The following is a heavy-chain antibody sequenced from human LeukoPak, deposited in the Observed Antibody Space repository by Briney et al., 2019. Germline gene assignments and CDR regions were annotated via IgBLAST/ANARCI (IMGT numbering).Heavy chain of an antibody. CDR1: GLTFSNHA. J-gene: IGHJ4*02. CDR3: VSMVRGIGY. V-gene: IGHV3-30*02. D-gene: IGHD3-10*01. CDR2: VWYDGNRK. Sequence: GGSLRLSCAASGLTFSNHAMHWVRQAPGKGLEWVTLVWYDGNRKYYADSVKGRFTISRDNSKNSVYLQLNSLRPEDTAMYYCVSMVRGIGYWGQGTLVTVSS.